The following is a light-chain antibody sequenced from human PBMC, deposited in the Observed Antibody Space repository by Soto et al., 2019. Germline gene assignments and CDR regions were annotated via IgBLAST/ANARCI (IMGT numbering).Light chain of an antibody. J-gene: IGKJ1*01. V-gene: IGKV1-5*03. Sequence: DIQMTQSPSTLSASVGDRVTITCRASQSISYWLAWYQQKPGKAPNLLIYKASSLESGVPSRFSGSGSGTEFTLTISSLQPDEFATYYCQQYNNYWTFGQGTKVEI. CDR3: QQYNNYWT. CDR2: KAS. CDR1: QSISYW.